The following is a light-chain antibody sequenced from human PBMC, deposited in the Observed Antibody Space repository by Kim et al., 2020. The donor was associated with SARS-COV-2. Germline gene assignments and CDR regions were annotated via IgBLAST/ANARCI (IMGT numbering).Light chain of an antibody. CDR2: GAS. V-gene: IGKV3-20*01. CDR1: QSVNNF. CDR3: QQYGSSLQT. J-gene: IGKJ1*01. Sequence: LSPGERATLSCRATQSVNNFLAWYQQKRGQAPRLLIYGASRRATGIQDRFSGSGSGTDFTLTISRLEPEDFAVYYCQQYGSSLQTFGQGTKVEIK.